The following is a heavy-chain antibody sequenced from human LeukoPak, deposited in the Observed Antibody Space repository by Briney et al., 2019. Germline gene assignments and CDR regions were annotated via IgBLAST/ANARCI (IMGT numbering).Heavy chain of an antibody. Sequence: SETPSLTCTVSGGSISSDYWSWIRQPAGKGLEWIGRIYTSGSTNYNPSLKSRVTMSVDTSKNQFSLKLSSVTAADTAMYYCANDDSSGYYPFNYWGQGTLVTVSS. J-gene: IGHJ4*02. V-gene: IGHV4-4*07. CDR3: ANDDSSGYYPFNY. D-gene: IGHD3-22*01. CDR2: IYTSGST. CDR1: GGSISSDY.